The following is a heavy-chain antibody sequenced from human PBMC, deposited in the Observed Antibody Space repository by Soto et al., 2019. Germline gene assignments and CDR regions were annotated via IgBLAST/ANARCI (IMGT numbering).Heavy chain of an antibody. CDR2: IYSSGGN. CDR1: GASISSDQYL. D-gene: IGHD3-9*01. J-gene: IGHJ5*02. Sequence: QVQLQESGPGLVKPSQTLSLTCSVSGASISSDQYLWTWIRQTPGKSLEWNGYIYSSGGNYYSPPLKCRVNLPLAKSTNKFSLILSSGTAADTARYCCARGFCREYEDATGYYNSFDPGGQGALVTVSS. V-gene: IGHV4-30-4*01. CDR3: ARGFCREYEDATGYYNSFDP.